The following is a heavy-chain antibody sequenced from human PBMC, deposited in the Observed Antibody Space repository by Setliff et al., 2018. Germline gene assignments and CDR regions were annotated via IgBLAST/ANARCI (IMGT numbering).Heavy chain of an antibody. D-gene: IGHD3-3*01. CDR1: GGTFSSYD. CDR2: IIPIFGTA. V-gene: IGHV1-69*06. Sequence: SVKVSCKASGGTFSSYDISWVRQAPGQGLEWMGRIIPIFGTANYAQKFQGRVTITADKSTSTAYMELSRLRSEDTAVYYCAREDRGYYDFWSGYYEDYTPHGGFDPWGQGTLVTVSS. CDR3: AREDRGYYDFWSGYYEDYTPHGGFDP. J-gene: IGHJ5*02.